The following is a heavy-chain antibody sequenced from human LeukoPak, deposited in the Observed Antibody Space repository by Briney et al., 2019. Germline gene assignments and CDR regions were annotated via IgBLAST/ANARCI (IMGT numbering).Heavy chain of an antibody. Sequence: GASVKVSCKASGYTFTSYGISWVRQAPGEGLEWMGWISSYDGSTNYAQKFQDRVTVTTDTSTSTVYMELGSLRSDDTAVYYCARARLPNAYFDYWGQGTLVTVSS. CDR2: ISSYDGST. CDR1: GYTFTSYG. CDR3: ARARLPNAYFDY. D-gene: IGHD4-11*01. V-gene: IGHV1-18*01. J-gene: IGHJ4*02.